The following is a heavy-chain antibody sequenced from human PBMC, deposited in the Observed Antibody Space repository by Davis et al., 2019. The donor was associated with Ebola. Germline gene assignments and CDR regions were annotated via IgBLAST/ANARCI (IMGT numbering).Heavy chain of an antibody. V-gene: IGHV1-18*04. D-gene: IGHD3-10*01. CDR3: ARHRPQKITMVRPYYYGMDV. CDR2: ISAYNCNT. J-gene: IGHJ6*02. CDR1: GYTFTSYG. Sequence: ASVKVSCKASGYTFTSYGISWVRQAPGQGLEWMGSISAYNCNTTYAQKLQGRVTMTTDTSTSTAYMELRSLRSDDTAVYYCARHRPQKITMVRPYYYGMDVWGQGTTVTVSS.